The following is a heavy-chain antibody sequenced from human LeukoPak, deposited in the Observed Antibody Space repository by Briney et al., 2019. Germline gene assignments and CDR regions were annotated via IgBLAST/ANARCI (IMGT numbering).Heavy chain of an antibody. Sequence: ASVKVSCKASGYTFTSYYMHWVRQAPGQGLEWMGIINPSGGSTSYAQKFQGRVTMTRDMSTSTVYMELSSLRSEDTAVYYCARDEYSSYYYYYMDVWGKGTTVTVSS. V-gene: IGHV1-46*01. D-gene: IGHD4-11*01. CDR1: GYTFTSYY. CDR2: INPSGGST. CDR3: ARDEYSSYYYYYMDV. J-gene: IGHJ6*03.